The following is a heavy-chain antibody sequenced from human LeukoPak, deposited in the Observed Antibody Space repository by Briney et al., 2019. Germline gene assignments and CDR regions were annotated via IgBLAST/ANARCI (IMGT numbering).Heavy chain of an antibody. CDR1: GFTFSSYG. CDR3: AKTVYSYGYAGVPDY. J-gene: IGHJ4*02. V-gene: IGHV3-30*18. CDR2: ISYDGSNK. D-gene: IGHD5-18*01. Sequence: QAGGSLRPSCAASGFTFSSYGMHWVRQAPGKGLEWVAVISYDGSNKYYADSVKGRFTISRDNSKNTLYLQMNSLRAEDTAVYYCAKTVYSYGYAGVPDYWGQGTLVTVSS.